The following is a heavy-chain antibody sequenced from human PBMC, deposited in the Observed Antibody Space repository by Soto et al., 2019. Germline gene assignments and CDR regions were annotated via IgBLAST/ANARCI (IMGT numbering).Heavy chain of an antibody. D-gene: IGHD1-20*01. CDR3: AKDHFKGNGIYDGFDV. Sequence: VGSLRLSCAGNGLTMSTYAMSWVRQATGKGLEWVSTIAGVDIFYADSVQGRFTISIDNSKNLLFLQMNSLTADDTATYYCAKDHFKGNGIYDGFDVWGQGTTVTVSS. CDR1: GLTMSTYA. CDR2: IAGVDI. V-gene: IGHV3-23*01. J-gene: IGHJ3*01.